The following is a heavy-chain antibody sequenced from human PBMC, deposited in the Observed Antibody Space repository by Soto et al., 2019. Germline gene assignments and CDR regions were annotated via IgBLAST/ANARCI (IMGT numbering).Heavy chain of an antibody. V-gene: IGHV3-30-3*01. Sequence: QVQLVESGGGVVQPGRSLRLSCAASGFTFSSYAMHWVRQAPGKGLEWVAVISYDGSNKYYADSVKGRFTISRDNSKNTLYLQVNSLRAEDTAVYYCASPILWFGELPNLDYWGQGTLVTVSS. CDR3: ASPILWFGELPNLDY. D-gene: IGHD3-10*01. CDR2: ISYDGSNK. J-gene: IGHJ4*02. CDR1: GFTFSSYA.